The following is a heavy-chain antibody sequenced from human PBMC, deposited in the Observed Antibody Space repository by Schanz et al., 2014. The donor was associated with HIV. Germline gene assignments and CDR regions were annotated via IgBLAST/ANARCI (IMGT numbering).Heavy chain of an antibody. V-gene: IGHV4-59*01. D-gene: IGHD2-2*01. CDR2: IYHNNGGT. J-gene: IGHJ5*02. CDR1: GGSIVDYH. CDR3: ARTDCSTSTSCYGIEDWFDP. Sequence: QVQLQQWGAGLLKPSETLSLTCTVSGGSIVDYHWNWIRQPPGKGLEWIGYIYHNNGGTNYNPSLKSRVPISVDTSKNQISLKLTSVTAADTAVYYCARTDCSTSTSCYGIEDWFDPWGQGTLVTVSS.